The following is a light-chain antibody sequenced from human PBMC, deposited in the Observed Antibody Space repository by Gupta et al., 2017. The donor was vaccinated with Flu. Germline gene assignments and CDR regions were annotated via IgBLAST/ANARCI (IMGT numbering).Light chain of an antibody. V-gene: IGLV3-21*02. CDR3: QVWDTGSDHVV. CDR1: NIGGRS. CDR2: DDS. Sequence: SYVLTQPPSMSVAPGQTARISCGGDNIGGRSVHWYQQKPGQAPVLVVYDDSDRPSGIPERFSGSNSGNTATLTISRVEAGDEADYSCQVWDTGSDHVVFGGGTKLTVL. J-gene: IGLJ3*02.